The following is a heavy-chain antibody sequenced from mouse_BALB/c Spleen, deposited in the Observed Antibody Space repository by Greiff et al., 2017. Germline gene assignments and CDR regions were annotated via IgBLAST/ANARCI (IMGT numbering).Heavy chain of an antibody. CDR3: AREGDGYFLYAMDY. CDR1: GFNFTDTY. V-gene: IGHV14-3*02. J-gene: IGHJ4*01. CDR2: IDPANGNT. Sequence: EVQLQQSGAELVKPGASVKLSCTASGFNFTDTYMHWVKQRPEQGLEWIGRIDPANGNTKYDPKFQGKATITEDKSSNTAYLQLSSLTSEDTAVDYCAREGDGYFLYAMDYWGQGTSVTVSS. D-gene: IGHD2-3*01.